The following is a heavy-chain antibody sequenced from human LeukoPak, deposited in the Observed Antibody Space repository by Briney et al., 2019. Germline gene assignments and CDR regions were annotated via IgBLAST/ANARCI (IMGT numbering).Heavy chain of an antibody. V-gene: IGHV3-7*03. CDR1: GFTFSTYW. CDR2: INQDGGEN. D-gene: IGHD2-15*01. J-gene: IGHJ4*02. Sequence: GGSLRLSCAASGFTFSTYWMSWVRQAPGKGLEWVANINQDGGENYYVDSVKGRFTISRDNAKNSLYLQMNSLRAEDTAVYYCARYCGGGSCFDYWGQGTLVTVSS. CDR3: ARYCGGGSCFDY.